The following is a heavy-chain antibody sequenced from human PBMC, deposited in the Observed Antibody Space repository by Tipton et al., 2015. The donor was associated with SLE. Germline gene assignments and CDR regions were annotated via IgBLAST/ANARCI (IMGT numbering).Heavy chain of an antibody. CDR1: GYTFTSYG. V-gene: IGHV1-18*01. D-gene: IGHD6-19*01. CDR3: ARVRSSSSSLAVAQGNWFDP. CDR2: ISAYNGNT. Sequence: QSGAEVKKPGASVKVSCKASGYTFTSYGISWVRQAPGQGLEWMGWISAYNGNTNYAQNLQGRVTMTTDTSTSTAYMELRSLRSDDTAVYYCARVRSSSSSLAVAQGNWFDPWGQGTLVTVSS. J-gene: IGHJ5*02.